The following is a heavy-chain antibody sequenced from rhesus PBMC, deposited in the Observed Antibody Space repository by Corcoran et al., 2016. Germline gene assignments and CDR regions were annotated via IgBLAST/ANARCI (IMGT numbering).Heavy chain of an antibody. CDR3: ARRYSNFLYGLDS. V-gene: IGHV4-76*01. D-gene: IGHD4-23*01. Sequence: QVQLQESGPGVVKPSETLSLTCAVSGGSISSGFDWSWIRQLPGQGLEGIGYIFGSSGSTNYNPSLKNRVTISKDASKSQFSLKLSSVTAADTAVYYCARRYSNFLYGLDSWGQGVVVTVSS. J-gene: IGHJ6*01. CDR2: IFGSSGST. CDR1: GGSISSGFD.